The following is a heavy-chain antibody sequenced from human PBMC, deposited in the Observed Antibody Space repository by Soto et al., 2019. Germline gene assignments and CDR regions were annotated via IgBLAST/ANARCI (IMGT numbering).Heavy chain of an antibody. CDR3: ARDRGKTEWFGDQRGDYGMDV. CDR1: GGSISSGDYY. CDR2: IYYSGST. D-gene: IGHD3-10*01. V-gene: IGHV4-30-4*01. J-gene: IGHJ6*02. Sequence: QVQLQESGPGLVKPSQTLSLTCTVSGGSISSGDYYWSWIRQPPGKGLEWIGYIYYSGSTYYNPSLKSRVTIAVDTSKNQFSLKLSSVTAADTAVYYCARDRGKTEWFGDQRGDYGMDVWGQGTTVTVSS.